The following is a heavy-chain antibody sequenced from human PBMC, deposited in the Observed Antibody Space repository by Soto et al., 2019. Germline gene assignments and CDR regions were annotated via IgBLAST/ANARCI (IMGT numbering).Heavy chain of an antibody. CDR1: GYTLTELS. J-gene: IGHJ4*02. CDR2: FDPEDGKT. CDR3: LPFQRIAVADIRSLGFAD. V-gene: IGHV1-24*01. D-gene: IGHD6-19*01. Sequence: QVQLVQSGAEVKKPGASVKVSCKVSGYTLTELSMHWVRQAPGKGLEWMGGFDPEDGKTIYAQRFQVKGTMTEDTSTDTDYMELSSLRSDYTAVYYLLPFQRIAVADIRSLGFADWGQGPLVPVSS.